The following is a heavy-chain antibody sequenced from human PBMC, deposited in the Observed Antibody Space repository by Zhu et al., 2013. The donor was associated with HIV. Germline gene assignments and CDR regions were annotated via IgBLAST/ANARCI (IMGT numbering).Heavy chain of an antibody. J-gene: IGHJ4*02. CDR1: GYTFTGYY. V-gene: IGHV1-2*02. Sequence: QVQLVQSGAEVKKPGASVKVSCKASGYTFTGYYMHWVRQAPGQGLEWMGWINPNSGGTNYAQKFQGRVTMTRDTSISTAYMELSRLRSDDTAVYYCARDRYYYDSSGSQGYWGQGTPGSPSPQ. CDR3: ARDRYYYDSSGSQGY. CDR2: INPNSGGT. D-gene: IGHD3-22*01.